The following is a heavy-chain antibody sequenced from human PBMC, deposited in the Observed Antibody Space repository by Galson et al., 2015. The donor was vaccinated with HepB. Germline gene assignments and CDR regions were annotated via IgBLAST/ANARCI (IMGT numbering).Heavy chain of an antibody. V-gene: IGHV1-8*01. CDR3: ARVLGYYYGMDV. CDR2: MNPNSGNT. CDR1: GYTFTSYD. J-gene: IGHJ6*02. Sequence: SVKVSCKASGYTFTSYDINWVRQATGQGLEWMGWMNPNSGNTGYAQKFQGRVTMTRNTSISTAYMELSSLRSEDTAVYYCARVLGYYYGMDVWGQGTTVTVSS.